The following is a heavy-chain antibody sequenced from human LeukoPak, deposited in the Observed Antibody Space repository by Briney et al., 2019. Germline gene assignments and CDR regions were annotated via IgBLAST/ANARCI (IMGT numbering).Heavy chain of an antibody. D-gene: IGHD3-3*01. CDR1: GASISSSSYY. Sequence: SETLSLTCTVSGASISSSSYYWSWIRQPAGKGLEWIGRIYTSGSTNYNPSLKSRVTMSVDTSKNQFSLKLSSVTAADTAVYYCARENYDFWSGYYLDYWGQGTLVTVSS. CDR2: IYTSGST. CDR3: ARENYDFWSGYYLDY. V-gene: IGHV4-61*02. J-gene: IGHJ4*02.